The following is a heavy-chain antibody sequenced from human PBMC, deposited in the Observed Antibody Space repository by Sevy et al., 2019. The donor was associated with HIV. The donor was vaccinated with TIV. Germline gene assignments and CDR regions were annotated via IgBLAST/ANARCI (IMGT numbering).Heavy chain of an antibody. CDR3: AGENAWGRGYS. D-gene: IGHD1-26*01. J-gene: IGHJ4*02. CDR1: GGSITSLY. CDR2: IYYNGHI. V-gene: IGHV4-59*11. Sequence: SETLSLTCTASGGSITSLYWNWIRQPPGKGLEWIANIYYNGHINYNPSLKRRVTLSLETSKNQFSLRLSSVIAADTAMYYCAGENAWGRGYSWGQGTLVTVSS.